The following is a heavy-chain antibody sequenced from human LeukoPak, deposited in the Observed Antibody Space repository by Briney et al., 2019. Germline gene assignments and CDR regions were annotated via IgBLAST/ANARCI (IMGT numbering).Heavy chain of an antibody. CDR1: GYTFTSYG. J-gene: IGHJ4*02. CDR2: INPNSGGT. CDR3: AREGFRDSDYYGSGSSSPYFDY. V-gene: IGHV1-2*02. D-gene: IGHD3-10*01. Sequence: VASVKVTCKASGYTFTSYGISWVRQAPGQGLEWMGWINPNSGGTNYAQKFQGRVTMTRDTSISTAYMELSRLRSDDTAVYYCAREGFRDSDYYGSGSSSPYFDYWGQGTLVTVSS.